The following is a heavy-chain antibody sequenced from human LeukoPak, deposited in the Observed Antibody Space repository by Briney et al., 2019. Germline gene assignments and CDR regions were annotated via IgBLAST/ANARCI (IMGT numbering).Heavy chain of an antibody. CDR2: ISAYNGNT. Sequence: ASVKVSCKASGYTFTSYGISWVRQAPGQGLEWMGWISAYNGNTNYAQKLQGRVTMTTDTSTSTAYMELRSLRSDDTAVYYCARDVPTRHYDILTLDGGFGYWGQGTLVTVSS. CDR1: GYTFTSYG. V-gene: IGHV1-18*01. CDR3: ARDVPTRHYDILTLDGGFGY. J-gene: IGHJ4*02. D-gene: IGHD3-9*01.